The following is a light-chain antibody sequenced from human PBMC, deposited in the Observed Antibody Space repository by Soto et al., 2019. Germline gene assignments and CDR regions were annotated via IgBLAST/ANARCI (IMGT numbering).Light chain of an antibody. Sequence: QSVLTQPASVSGSPGQSITISCTGTSSDIGGYNYVSWYQQYPGEVPKLMIYEVTNRPSGVSHRFSGSKSGDTASLTISGLQAEDEADYYCSSYTSRRDYVFGTGTKLTVL. CDR2: EVT. CDR3: SSYTSRRDYV. V-gene: IGLV2-14*01. CDR1: SSDIGGYNY. J-gene: IGLJ1*01.